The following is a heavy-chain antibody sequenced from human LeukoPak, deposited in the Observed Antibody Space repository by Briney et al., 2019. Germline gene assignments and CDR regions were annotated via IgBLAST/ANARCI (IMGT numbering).Heavy chain of an antibody. Sequence: GGSLRLSCAASGFTFSSYEMTWVRQAPGKGLEWVSYISSSGHTIYYADSVKGRFTISRDNAKNSLYLQMNSLRAEDTAVYYCARALLVRHYGTDVWGQGTTVTVSS. CDR2: ISSSGHTI. V-gene: IGHV3-48*03. D-gene: IGHD2-15*01. CDR3: ARALLVRHYGTDV. CDR1: GFTFSSYE. J-gene: IGHJ6*02.